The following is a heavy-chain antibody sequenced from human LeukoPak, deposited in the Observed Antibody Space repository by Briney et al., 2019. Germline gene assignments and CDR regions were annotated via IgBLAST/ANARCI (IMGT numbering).Heavy chain of an antibody. Sequence: ASVKVSCKASGFTFTSSAMQWVRQARGQRLEWIGWIVVGSGNTNYAQKFQERVTITRDMSTSTAYMELSSLRSEDTAVYYCAAARYSDWLLFFDAFDIWGQGTMVTVSS. J-gene: IGHJ3*02. CDR1: GFTFTSSA. D-gene: IGHD3-9*01. CDR3: AAARYSDWLLFFDAFDI. CDR2: IVVGSGNT. V-gene: IGHV1-58*02.